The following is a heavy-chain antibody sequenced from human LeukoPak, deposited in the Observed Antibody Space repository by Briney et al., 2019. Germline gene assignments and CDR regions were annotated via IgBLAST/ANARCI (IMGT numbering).Heavy chain of an antibody. CDR1: GGTFSSYA. J-gene: IGHJ5*02. V-gene: IGHV1-69*13. CDR3: ARSLEYSSSSMLGWFDP. CDR2: IIPIFGTA. D-gene: IGHD6-6*01. Sequence: SVKVSCKASGGTFSSYAISWVRQAPGQGLEWMGGIIPIFGTANYAQKFQGRVTITADESTSTAYMELSSLRSEDTAVYYCARSLEYSSSSMLGWFDPWGQGTLVTVSS.